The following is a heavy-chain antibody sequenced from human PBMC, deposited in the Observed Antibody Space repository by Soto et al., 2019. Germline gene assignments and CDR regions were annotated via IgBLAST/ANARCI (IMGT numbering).Heavy chain of an antibody. CDR3: VKGYWKGDV. J-gene: IGHJ6*02. V-gene: IGHV3-23*01. D-gene: IGHD1-1*01. CDR1: GFTFSTYA. Sequence: EVQLLESGGGLVQPGGSLRLSFAASGFTFSTYAMNWVRQAPGNGLEWVSAISGSGGSIHYADSVKGRFTISRDNSKNTLYLQMNSLRDEDTAVDHCVKGYWKGDVWGQGTTVTVSS. CDR2: ISGSGGSI.